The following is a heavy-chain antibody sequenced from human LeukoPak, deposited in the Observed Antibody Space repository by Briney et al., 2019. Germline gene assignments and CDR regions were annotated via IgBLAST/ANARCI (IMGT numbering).Heavy chain of an antibody. V-gene: IGHV3-48*03. J-gene: IGHJ6*03. CDR1: GFTFSSYE. CDR2: ISSSGSTI. D-gene: IGHD3-10*01. CDR3: ARDGSGSYRVYYYYYMDV. Sequence: PGGSLRLSCAASGFTFSSYEMNWVRQAPGKGLEWVSYISSSGSTIYYADSVKGRFTISRDNAKNSLYLQMSSLRAEDTAVYYCARDGSGSYRVYYYYYMDVWGKGTTVTVSS.